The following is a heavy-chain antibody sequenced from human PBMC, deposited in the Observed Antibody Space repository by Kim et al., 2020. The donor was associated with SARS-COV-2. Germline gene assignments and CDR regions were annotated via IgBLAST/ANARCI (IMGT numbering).Heavy chain of an antibody. CDR1: GFTFSSYG. J-gene: IGHJ6*01. Sequence: GGSLRLSCAASGFTFSSYGMHWVRQAPGKGLEWVAVISYDGSNKYYADSVKGRFTISRDTSKNTLYLQMNSLRAEDTAVYYCAKGGVRGVIRHHYIYYY. V-gene: IGHV3-30*18. CDR2: ISYDGSNK. D-gene: IGHD3-10*01. CDR3: AKGGVRGVIRHHYIYYY.